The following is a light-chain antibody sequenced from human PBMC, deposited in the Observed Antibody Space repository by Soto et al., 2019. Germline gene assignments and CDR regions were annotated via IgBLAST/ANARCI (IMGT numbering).Light chain of an antibody. Sequence: QSVLAQPSSVSGSPGQSITISCTGTSTDVGGYNYVSWYQHHPGKGPKLIIYEVSNRPSGVSDRFSGSKSGNKASLIISNLEAEDESDYYCGSYTSTDTFVFXTGTKVTVL. J-gene: IGLJ1*01. CDR2: EVS. CDR1: STDVGGYNY. CDR3: GSYTSTDTFV. V-gene: IGLV2-14*01.